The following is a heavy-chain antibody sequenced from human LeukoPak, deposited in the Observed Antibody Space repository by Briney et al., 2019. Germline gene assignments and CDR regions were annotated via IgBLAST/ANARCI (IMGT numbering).Heavy chain of an antibody. Sequence: AGRSLRLSCAASGFTFSSYAMHWVRQAPGKGLEWVAVISFDGSDRFYGDSVRGRFTISRDNSKNTLYLQMNTLRPEDTAIYYCVRDEYGRRSFDIWGQGTMVAVSS. CDR2: ISFDGSDR. V-gene: IGHV3-30-3*01. CDR1: GFTFSSYA. J-gene: IGHJ3*02. CDR3: VRDEYGRRSFDI. D-gene: IGHD2/OR15-2a*01.